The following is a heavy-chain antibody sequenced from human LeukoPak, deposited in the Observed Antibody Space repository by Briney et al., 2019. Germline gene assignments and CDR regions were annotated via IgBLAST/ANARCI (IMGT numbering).Heavy chain of an antibody. CDR1: GFTFSSYW. CDR3: ARRGRIPVGFDI. Sequence: GGSLRLSCAASGFTFSSYWMHWVRQAPGKGLVWVSRINSDGSSTSYADSVKGRFTISRDNAKNTLYLQMNSLRAGDTAVYYCARRGRIPVGFDIWGQGTMVTVSS. CDR2: INSDGSST. D-gene: IGHD4-23*01. V-gene: IGHV3-74*01. J-gene: IGHJ3*02.